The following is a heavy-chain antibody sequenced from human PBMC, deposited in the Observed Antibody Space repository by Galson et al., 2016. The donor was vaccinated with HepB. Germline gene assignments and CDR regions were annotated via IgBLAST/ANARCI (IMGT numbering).Heavy chain of an antibody. D-gene: IGHD4-17*01. J-gene: IGHJ4*02. Sequence: QSGAEVKKPGESLKISCKGSGYIFNSYWIGWVRQMPGKGLEWMGIIFPRDFETRYSPSFQGRVTISADMSPSTAYLQWNSLKASDTAIYYCARQGDDYGLAYWGQGALVTVSS. CDR2: IFPRDFET. CDR1: GYIFNSYW. CDR3: ARQGDDYGLAY. V-gene: IGHV5-51*01.